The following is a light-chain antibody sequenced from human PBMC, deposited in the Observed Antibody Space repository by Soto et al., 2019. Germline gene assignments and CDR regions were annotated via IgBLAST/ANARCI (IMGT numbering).Light chain of an antibody. J-gene: IGKJ1*01. CDR2: DAS. Sequence: DIQMTQSPSTLSASVGDRVTITCRASQSISSWLAWYQQKPGKVPNLLIYDASSLESGVPSRFSGSGSGTEFTLTISSLQPDDFATYYCQQYGTYSRTFGQGTKVEI. CDR1: QSISSW. CDR3: QQYGTYSRT. V-gene: IGKV1-5*01.